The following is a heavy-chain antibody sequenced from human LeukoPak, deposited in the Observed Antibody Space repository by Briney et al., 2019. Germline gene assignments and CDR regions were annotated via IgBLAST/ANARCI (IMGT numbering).Heavy chain of an antibody. Sequence: SETLSLTCAVYGGSFSGYYWSWIRQPPGKGLEWIGEINHSGSTNYNPSLKSRVTISVDTSKNQFSLKLSSVTAADTAVYYCASLPLGYCSSTSCPVHSTYYYYGMDAWGQGTTVTVSS. CDR2: INHSGST. CDR1: GGSFSGYY. V-gene: IGHV4-34*01. D-gene: IGHD2-2*01. J-gene: IGHJ6*02. CDR3: ASLPLGYCSSTSCPVHSTYYYYGMDA.